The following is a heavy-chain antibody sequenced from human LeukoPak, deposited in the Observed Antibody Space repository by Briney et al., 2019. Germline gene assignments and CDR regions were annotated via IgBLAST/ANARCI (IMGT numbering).Heavy chain of an antibody. CDR2: ISSSSSYI. J-gene: IGHJ4*02. CDR1: GFIFRSYA. Sequence: GGSLRLSCVGSGFIFRSYAVTWVRQAPGKGLEWVSSISSSSSYIYYADSVKGRFTISRDNAKNSLYLQMNSLRAEDTAVYYCARGGDGYRPQDYWGQGTLVTVSS. CDR3: ARGGDGYRPQDY. V-gene: IGHV3-21*01. D-gene: IGHD5-24*01.